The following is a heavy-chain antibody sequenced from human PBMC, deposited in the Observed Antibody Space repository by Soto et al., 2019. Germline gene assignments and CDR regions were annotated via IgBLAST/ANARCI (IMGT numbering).Heavy chain of an antibody. Sequence: QIRLLQSGAEVKKPGASVKVTCKASGYTFRNFGISWVRQAPGQGLEWMGWISAYNANANYAQKFQGRLTMTADTSTSTAYMELRSLRSDDTAVYYCARENSYFAYWGQGTLVTVSS. CDR1: GYTFRNFG. J-gene: IGHJ4*02. V-gene: IGHV1-18*01. CDR2: ISAYNANA. CDR3: ARENSYFAY.